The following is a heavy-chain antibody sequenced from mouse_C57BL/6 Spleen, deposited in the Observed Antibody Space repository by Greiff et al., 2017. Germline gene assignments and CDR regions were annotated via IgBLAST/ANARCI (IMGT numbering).Heavy chain of an antibody. CDR2: INPSSGYT. J-gene: IGHJ1*03. CDR3: AREGVKGHYCGSSGYFDV. V-gene: IGHV1-7*01. D-gene: IGHD1-1*01. Sequence: VQLQQPGAELAKPGASVKLSCKASGYTFTSYWMHWVKQRPGQGLEWIGYINPSSGYTKYNQKFKDKATLTVDKSSSTAYMQLSSLTYEDSAVXGCAREGVKGHYCGSSGYFDVWGTGTTVTVSS. CDR1: GYTFTSYW.